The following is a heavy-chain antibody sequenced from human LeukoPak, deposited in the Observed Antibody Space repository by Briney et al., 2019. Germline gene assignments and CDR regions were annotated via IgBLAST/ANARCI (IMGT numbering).Heavy chain of an antibody. CDR2: ISWNSGSI. Sequence: GRSLRLSCAASGFTFDDYAMHWVRQAPGKGLEWVSGISWNSGSIGYADSVKGRFTISRDNAKNSLYLQMNSLRAEDMALYYCAKSGYYDFWNGYYLDYWGQGTLVTVSS. V-gene: IGHV3-9*03. D-gene: IGHD3-3*01. CDR1: GFTFDDYA. J-gene: IGHJ4*02. CDR3: AKSGYYDFWNGYYLDY.